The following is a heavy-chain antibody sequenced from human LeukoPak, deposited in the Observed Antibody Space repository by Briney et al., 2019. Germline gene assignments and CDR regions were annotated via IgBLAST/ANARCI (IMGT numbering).Heavy chain of an antibody. J-gene: IGHJ6*02. CDR3: ARGTPSSSGWLYYGMDV. D-gene: IGHD6-19*01. V-gene: IGHV3-11*04. CDR2: ISSSGSTI. Sequence: GGSLRLSCAASGFTFSDYYMSWIRQAPGKGLEWVSYISSSGSTIYYADSVKGRFTISRDNSKNTLYLQMNSLRAEGTAVYYCARGTPSSSGWLYYGMDVWGQGTTVTVSS. CDR1: GFTFSDYY.